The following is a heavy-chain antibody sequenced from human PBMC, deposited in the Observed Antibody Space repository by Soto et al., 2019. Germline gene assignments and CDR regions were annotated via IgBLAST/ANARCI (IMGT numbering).Heavy chain of an antibody. V-gene: IGHV1-69*13. CDR1: GGTFSSYA. CDR3: AMYSPEYYDILTGPLRGWFDP. CDR2: IIPIFGTA. D-gene: IGHD3-9*01. J-gene: IGHJ5*02. Sequence: SVKVSCKASGGTFSSYAISWVRQAPGQGLEWMGGIIPIFGTANYAQKFQGRVTITADESTSTAYMELSSLRSEDTAVYYCAMYSPEYYDILTGPLRGWFDPWGQGTLVTVSS.